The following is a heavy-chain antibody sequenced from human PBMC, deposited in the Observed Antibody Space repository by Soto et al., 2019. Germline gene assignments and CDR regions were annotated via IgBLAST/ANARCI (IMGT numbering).Heavy chain of an antibody. CDR1: GGSMSSGGYY. J-gene: IGHJ6*02. V-gene: IGHV4-31*03. D-gene: IGHD6-19*01. CDR3: ARVQGISVHYAIDA. Sequence: ALCVSYSVSGGSMSSGGYYGSWIRQHPGKGLEWIGYIYYSGSTYYNPSLKSRVTISVDTSKNQFSLKLSSVTAADTAVYYCARVQGISVHYAIDAWGQGTTV. CDR2: IYYSGST.